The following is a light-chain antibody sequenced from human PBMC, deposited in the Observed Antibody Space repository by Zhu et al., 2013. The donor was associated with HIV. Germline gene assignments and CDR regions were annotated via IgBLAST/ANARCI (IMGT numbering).Light chain of an antibody. J-gene: IGKJ1*01. V-gene: IGKV1-5*03. CDR2: QAS. CDR3: QQYYTESPT. CDR1: QSIDYW. Sequence: DIQMTQSPSTLSASVGDRVTITCRASQSIDYWLAWYQHYTGKGPKLLIQQASKLESGVPSRFRGSGSGTEFTLTISSLQPDDSATYYCQQYYTESPTFGQGPR.